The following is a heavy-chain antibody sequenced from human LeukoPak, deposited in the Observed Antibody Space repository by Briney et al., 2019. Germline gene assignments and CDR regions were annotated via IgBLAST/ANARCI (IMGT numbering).Heavy chain of an antibody. V-gene: IGHV4-59*01. CDR3: ARLPATTRVLTGYYPFDY. D-gene: IGHD3-9*01. J-gene: IGHJ4*02. CDR2: IYYSGST. CDR1: GGSISSYY. Sequence: SETLSLTCTVSGGSISSYYWSWIRQPPGKGLEWIGYIYYSGSTNYNPSLKSRVTISVDTSKNQFSLKLSSVTAADTAVYYCARLPATTRVLTGYYPFDYWGQGTLVTVSS.